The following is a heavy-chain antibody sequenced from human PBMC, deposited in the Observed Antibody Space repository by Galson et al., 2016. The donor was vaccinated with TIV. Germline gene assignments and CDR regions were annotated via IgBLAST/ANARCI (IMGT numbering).Heavy chain of an antibody. Sequence: TLSLTCTVYGDSISSGDYYWRWIRQPPGKGLEWIGYVFYSGRTYYNPSLKSRVSISIDRSKNQFSLRLSSVTAADTAVYYCARVFLPYYYAMDVWGQGTAVTVSS. V-gene: IGHV4-30-4*01. CDR2: VFYSGRT. CDR3: ARVFLPYYYAMDV. J-gene: IGHJ6*02. CDR1: GDSISSGDYY. D-gene: IGHD3-3*01.